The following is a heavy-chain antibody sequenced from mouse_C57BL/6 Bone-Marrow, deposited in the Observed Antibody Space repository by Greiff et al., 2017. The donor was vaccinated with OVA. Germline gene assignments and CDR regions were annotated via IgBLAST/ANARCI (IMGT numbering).Heavy chain of an antibody. Sequence: LKQPGAELVMPGASVKLSCKASGYTFTSYWMHWVKQRPGQGLEWIGEIDPSDSYTNYNQKFKGKSTLTVDKSSSTAYMQLSSLTSEDSAVYYCARGTYGRFAYWGQGTLVTVSA. D-gene: IGHD1-1*01. CDR1: GYTFTSYW. CDR3: ARGTYGRFAY. V-gene: IGHV1-69*01. J-gene: IGHJ3*01. CDR2: IDPSDSYT.